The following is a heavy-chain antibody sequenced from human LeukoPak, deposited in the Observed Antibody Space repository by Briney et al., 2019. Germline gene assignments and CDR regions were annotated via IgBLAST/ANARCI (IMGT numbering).Heavy chain of an antibody. CDR3: ARGPPVGATGDNDAFDI. CDR1: GFTFSSYS. Sequence: PGGSLRLSCAASGFTFSSYSMNWVRQAPGKGLEWVSYISSSSSTIYYADSVKGRFTISRDNAKNSLYLQMNSLRDEDTAVYYCARGPPVGATGDNDAFDIWGQGTMVTVSS. CDR2: ISSSSSTI. D-gene: IGHD1-26*01. V-gene: IGHV3-48*02. J-gene: IGHJ3*02.